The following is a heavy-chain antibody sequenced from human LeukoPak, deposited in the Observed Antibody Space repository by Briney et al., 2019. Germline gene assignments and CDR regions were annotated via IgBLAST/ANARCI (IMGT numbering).Heavy chain of an antibody. D-gene: IGHD2-2*02. J-gene: IGHJ5*02. CDR1: GGSISSYY. CDR2: IYYCGST. V-gene: IGHV4-59*01. Sequence: SETLSLTCTVSGGSISSYYWSWIRQPPGKGLEWIGYIYYCGSTNYNPSLKSRVTISVDTSKNQFSLKLSSVTAADTAVYYCARTVRQREYQLLYYWFDPWGQGTLVTVSS. CDR3: ARTVRQREYQLLYYWFDP.